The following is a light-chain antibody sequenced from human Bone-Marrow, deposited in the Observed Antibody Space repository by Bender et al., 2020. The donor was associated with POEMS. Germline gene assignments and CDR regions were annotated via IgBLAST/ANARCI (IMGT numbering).Light chain of an antibody. V-gene: IGLV2-23*02. CDR1: SSDVGSYNL. CDR3: SSYSGSVL. CDR2: AVT. J-gene: IGLJ2*01. Sequence: QSALTQQASVSGSPGQSITISCAGTSSDVGSYNLVSWYQQHPGKAPKLMIYAVTKRPSGVSDRFSGSQSGNTASLTISGLQADDEADYYCSSYSGSVLFGGGTKLTVL.